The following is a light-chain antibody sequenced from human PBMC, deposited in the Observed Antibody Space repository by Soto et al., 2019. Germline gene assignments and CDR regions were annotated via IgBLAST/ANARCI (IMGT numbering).Light chain of an antibody. CDR2: GAS. CDR3: QQYDSSLLT. Sequence: EIVLTQSPATLSLSPGERATLSCRASQSVSSYLAWYQQKPGQAPRLLISGASSRAPGIPDRFSGRGSGTDFTLTISRLEPEDFAVYYCQQYDSSLLTFGGGTKVEIK. CDR1: QSVSSY. V-gene: IGKV3-20*01. J-gene: IGKJ4*01.